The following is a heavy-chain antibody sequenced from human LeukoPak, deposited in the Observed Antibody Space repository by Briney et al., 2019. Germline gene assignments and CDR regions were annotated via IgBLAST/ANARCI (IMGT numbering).Heavy chain of an antibody. CDR2: IYSGGST. V-gene: IGHV3-53*01. D-gene: IGHD6-13*01. J-gene: IGHJ4*02. CDR1: GFTVSSNY. CDR3: AREFAGKAAAGPLGY. Sequence: GGSLRLSCAASGFTVSSNYMSWVRQAPGKGLEWVSVIYSGGSTYYADSVKGRFTISRDNSKNTLYLQMNRLRAEDTAVYYCAREFAGKAAAGPLGYWGQGTLVTVSS.